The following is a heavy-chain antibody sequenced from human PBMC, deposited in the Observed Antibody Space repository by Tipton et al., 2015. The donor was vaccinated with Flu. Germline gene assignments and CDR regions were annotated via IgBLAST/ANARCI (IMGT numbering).Heavy chain of an antibody. CDR2: IYTSGRT. Sequence: LRLSCSVSGDSIGSPYFWSWIRQPAGKGLEWIGRIYTSGRTNYNPSLKSRVTISLDTSKNQFSLKLSSVTAADTAVYYCARGHSYDFWSGYYYDAFDIWGQGTMVAVSS. V-gene: IGHV4-61*02. J-gene: IGHJ3*02. D-gene: IGHD3-3*01. CDR3: ARGHSYDFWSGYYYDAFDI. CDR1: GDSIGSPYF.